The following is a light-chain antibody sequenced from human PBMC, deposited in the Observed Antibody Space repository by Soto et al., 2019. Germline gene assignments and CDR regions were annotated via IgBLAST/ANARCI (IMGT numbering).Light chain of an antibody. CDR1: QSIKNW. V-gene: IGKV1-5*03. Sequence: DIPMTQSPSILSASVGDRVTITCRASQSIKNWLAWYQQKPGEAPKLLIYKASTLESGVPSRFSGSGSGTEFTLTISCLQPDDVATYHCQQYNSYSQFTFGPGTKVDIK. J-gene: IGKJ3*01. CDR2: KAS. CDR3: QQYNSYSQFT.